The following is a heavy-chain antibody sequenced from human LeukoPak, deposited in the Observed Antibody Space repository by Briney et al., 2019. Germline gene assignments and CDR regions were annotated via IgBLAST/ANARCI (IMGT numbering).Heavy chain of an antibody. D-gene: IGHD5-24*01. Sequence: SVKVSCKASGDTFSSYAISWVRQAPGQGLEWMGGIIPIFGSPNYAQRFQGRVTITADKSASTAYMELSSLTYEDTAVYYCARDVPVEMTVSGYFDFWGQGTLVTASS. CDR1: GDTFSSYA. J-gene: IGHJ4*02. CDR2: IIPIFGSP. CDR3: ARDVPVEMTVSGYFDF. V-gene: IGHV1-69*06.